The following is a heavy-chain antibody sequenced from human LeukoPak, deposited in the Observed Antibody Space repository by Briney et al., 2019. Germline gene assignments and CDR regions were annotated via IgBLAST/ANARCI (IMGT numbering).Heavy chain of an antibody. CDR3: TRGGTYYDDSRDYGHWFDP. Sequence: PGESLKISCKGSGYSFTSYWIGWVRQMPGKGLEWMGIIYPDDSDTRYSPSFQGQVTISADKSTGTACLHWSSLKASDTAIYYCTRGGTYYDDSRDYGHWFDPWGQGTLVTVSS. CDR1: GYSFTSYW. CDR2: IYPDDSDT. D-gene: IGHD3-22*01. V-gene: IGHV5-51*01. J-gene: IGHJ5*02.